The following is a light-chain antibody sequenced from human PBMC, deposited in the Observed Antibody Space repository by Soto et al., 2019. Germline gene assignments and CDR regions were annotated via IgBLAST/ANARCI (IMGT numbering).Light chain of an antibody. Sequence: IRMNIPPATLAAANGDTVTITCRASHTISKWLAWYQQKPGQAPKLLTYDASTLESGVPSRFSGSGSGTDFSLTISSLQPVDFATYYCQQYTGYSQWTFGPGTKVDI. CDR1: HTISKW. CDR2: DAS. J-gene: IGKJ1*01. V-gene: IGKV1-5*01. CDR3: QQYTGYSQWT.